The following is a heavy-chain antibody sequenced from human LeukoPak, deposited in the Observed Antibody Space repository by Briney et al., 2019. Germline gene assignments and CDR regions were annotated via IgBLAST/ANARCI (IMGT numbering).Heavy chain of an antibody. Sequence: PGGSLRLPCAASGFTFSSYGMPWVRQAPGKGLEWVAVIWYDGSNKYYADSVKGRFTISRDNSKNTLYLQMNSLRAEDTAVYYCAKGPRFVRVWGQGTLVTVSS. D-gene: IGHD3-10*01. CDR2: IWYDGSNK. CDR3: AKGPRFVRV. J-gene: IGHJ4*02. V-gene: IGHV3-33*06. CDR1: GFTFSSYG.